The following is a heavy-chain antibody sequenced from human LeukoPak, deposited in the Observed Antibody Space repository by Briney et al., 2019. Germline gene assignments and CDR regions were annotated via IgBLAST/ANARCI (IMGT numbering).Heavy chain of an antibody. J-gene: IGHJ4*02. CDR1: GYTFTSYE. CDR2: MNPNSGDT. Sequence: ASVKVSCKASGYTFTSYEINWVRQATGHGLEWMGWMNPNSGDTAYAQKFQGRITMTRSTSITTAYMVLSGLRSDDTAVYYCARGLGSYDSSELTWPMISFWGQGTQVTVSS. D-gene: IGHD3-22*01. V-gene: IGHV1-8*01. CDR3: ARGLGSYDSSELTWPMISF.